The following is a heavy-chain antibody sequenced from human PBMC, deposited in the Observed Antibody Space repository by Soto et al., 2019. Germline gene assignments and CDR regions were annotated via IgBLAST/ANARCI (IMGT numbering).Heavy chain of an antibody. J-gene: IGHJ4*02. CDR1: GFTFSSYA. D-gene: IGHD3-22*01. CDR3: AKRFYYDSTGYYYWYYFDH. V-gene: IGHV3-30-3*02. CDR2: ISYDGSNK. Sequence: GGSLRLSCAASGFTFSSYAMHWVRQAPGKGLEWVAVISYDGSNKYYADSVKGRFTISRDNSKNTLYLQMNSLRAEDTAVYYCAKRFYYDSTGYYYWYYFDHRGQGTLVTVSS.